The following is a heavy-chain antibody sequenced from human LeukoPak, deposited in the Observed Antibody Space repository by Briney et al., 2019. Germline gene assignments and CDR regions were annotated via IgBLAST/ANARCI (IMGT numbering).Heavy chain of an antibody. Sequence: GGSLRLSCAASGFTFSSYSMNWVRQAPGKGLEWVSYISSSGSTIYYADSVKGRFTISRDNAKNSLYLQMNSLRAEDTAVYYCARDFPADIVLMVYGFDYWGQGTLVTVSS. D-gene: IGHD2-8*01. CDR1: GFTFSSYS. J-gene: IGHJ4*02. V-gene: IGHV3-48*04. CDR3: ARDFPADIVLMVYGFDY. CDR2: ISSSGSTI.